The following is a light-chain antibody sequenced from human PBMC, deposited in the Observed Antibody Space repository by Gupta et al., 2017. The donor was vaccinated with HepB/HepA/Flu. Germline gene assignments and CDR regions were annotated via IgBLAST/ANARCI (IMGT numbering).Light chain of an antibody. CDR3: SSDTSSSNLV. J-gene: IGLJ2*01. CDR1: SSDVGGYNY. Sequence: SALTQPASVSGSPGPSITISCTGTSSDVGGYNYVSWYQQHPGKAPKLMIYDVSKRPAGVATRFPGSKSGNTASLTISGRQKEDEADYYCSSDTSSSNLVFGGGTKLTVL. CDR2: DVS. V-gene: IGLV2-14*01.